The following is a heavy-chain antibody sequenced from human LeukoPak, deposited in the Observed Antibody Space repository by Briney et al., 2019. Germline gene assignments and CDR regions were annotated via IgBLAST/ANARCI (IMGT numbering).Heavy chain of an antibody. J-gene: IGHJ4*02. V-gene: IGHV3-11*01. D-gene: IGHD1-26*01. Sequence: PGGSLRLSCAASGFTFSDYYMSWIRQAPGKGLEWVSTISASDSVTYYADSVKGRFTISRDNSKNTLYLQMNSLRAEDTAVYYCARDHGTYYGRLDYWGQGTLVTVSS. CDR3: ARDHGTYYGRLDY. CDR1: GFTFSDYY. CDR2: ISASDSVT.